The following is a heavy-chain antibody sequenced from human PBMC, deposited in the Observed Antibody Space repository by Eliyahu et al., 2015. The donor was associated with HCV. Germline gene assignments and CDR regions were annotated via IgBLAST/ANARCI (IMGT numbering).Heavy chain of an antibody. CDR1: GFXFFTYW. D-gene: IGHD2-2*01. CDR3: ARPLRYCSSNRCYEHYGMDV. CDR2: IKQDGSEK. V-gene: IGHV3-7*01. J-gene: IGHJ6*02. Sequence: DVQLVESGGVLVQPGGSLRLSCAASGFXFFTYWMSWVRQAPGKRLEWVANIKQDGSEKYYVDSVKGRFTISRDNAKNSLYLQMNSLRAEDTAVYYCARPLRYCSSNRCYEHYGMDVWGQGTTVTVSS.